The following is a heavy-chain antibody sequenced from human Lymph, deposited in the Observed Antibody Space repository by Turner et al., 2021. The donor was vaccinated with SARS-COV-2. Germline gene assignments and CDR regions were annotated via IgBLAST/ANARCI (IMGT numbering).Heavy chain of an antibody. V-gene: IGHV3-48*03. J-gene: IGHJ2*01. CDR3: ARDQYYDSSGYYFFRASYFDL. Sequence: EVQLVESGGGLVQPGGSLRLSCAASGFTFSTYEMNWVRQAPGKGLEWVSYISSSGGIIYYADSVKGRFTISRDNAKNSLYLQMNSLRAEDTAVYYCARDQYYDSSGYYFFRASYFDLWGRGTLVTVSS. CDR2: ISSSGGII. D-gene: IGHD3-22*01. CDR1: GFTFSTYE.